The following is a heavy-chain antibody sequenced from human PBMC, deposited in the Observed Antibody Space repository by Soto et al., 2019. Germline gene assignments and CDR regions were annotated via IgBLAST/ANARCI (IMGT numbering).Heavy chain of an antibody. CDR1: GFTVSSKY. D-gene: IGHD6-19*01. CDR2: IYGGGTT. V-gene: IGHV3-53*01. CDR3: VQTTGWPGFDF. J-gene: IGHJ4*02. Sequence: EVQLVESGGGLIQPGGSLRLSCAASGFTVSSKYMTWVRQAPGKGLEWVSVIYGGGTTYYADSVKGRFTISRDNSKNTLYLQVNILRAEYTAVYYCVQTTGWPGFDFWGQGTLVTVSS.